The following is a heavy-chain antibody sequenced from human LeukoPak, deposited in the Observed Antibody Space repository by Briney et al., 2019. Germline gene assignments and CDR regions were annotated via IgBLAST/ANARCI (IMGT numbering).Heavy chain of an antibody. V-gene: IGHV4-39*01. CDR2: IYYSGST. D-gene: IGHD3-22*01. J-gene: IGHJ6*02. Sequence: TSETLSLTCTVSGGSISSSSYYWGWTRQPPGKGLEWIGSIYYSGSTYYNPSLKSRVTISVDTSKNQFSLKLSSVTAADTAVYYCARVSSVRYYYYGMDVWGQGTTVTVSS. CDR3: ARVSSVRYYYYGMDV. CDR1: GGSISSSSYY.